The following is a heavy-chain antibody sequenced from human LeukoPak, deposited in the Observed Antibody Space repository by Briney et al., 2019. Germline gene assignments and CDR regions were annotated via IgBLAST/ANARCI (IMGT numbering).Heavy chain of an antibody. Sequence: PGGSLRLSCAASGFTFITFDMHWVRQSTGKGLEWVSTIGTTGDIYYAGSVKGRFTISRENAKSSLYLQMNSLRAADTAVYYCARGGDYYGSGSYPGDGMDVWGQGTTVIVSS. J-gene: IGHJ6*02. CDR1: GFTFITFD. V-gene: IGHV3-13*01. CDR2: IGTTGDI. D-gene: IGHD3-10*01. CDR3: ARGGDYYGSGSYPGDGMDV.